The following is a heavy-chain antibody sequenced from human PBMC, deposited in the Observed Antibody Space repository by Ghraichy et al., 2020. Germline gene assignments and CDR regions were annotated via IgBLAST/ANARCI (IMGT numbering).Heavy chain of an antibody. D-gene: IGHD6-19*01. Sequence: GGSLRLSCAASGFTFSSYAMSWVRQAPGKGLEWVSAISGSGGSTYYADSVKGRFTISRDNSKNTLYLQMNSLRAEDTAVYYCARTLGPSSGWHGGMDVWGQGTTVTVSS. V-gene: IGHV3-23*01. CDR2: ISGSGGST. CDR1: GFTFSSYA. J-gene: IGHJ6*02. CDR3: ARTLGPSSGWHGGMDV.